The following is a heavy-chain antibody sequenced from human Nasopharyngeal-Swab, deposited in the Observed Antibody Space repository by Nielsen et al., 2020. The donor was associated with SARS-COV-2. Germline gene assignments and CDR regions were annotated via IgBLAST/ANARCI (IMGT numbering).Heavy chain of an antibody. D-gene: IGHD6-19*01. Sequence: GESLKISCAASGFTFSSYWMHWVRQAPGKGLVWVSRINSDGSSTSYADSVKGRFTISRDNAKNTLYLQMNSLRAEDTAVYYCTLKYSSGWTQTFDYWGQGTLVTVSS. J-gene: IGHJ4*02. CDR2: INSDGSST. V-gene: IGHV3-74*01. CDR3: TLKYSSGWTQTFDY. CDR1: GFTFSSYW.